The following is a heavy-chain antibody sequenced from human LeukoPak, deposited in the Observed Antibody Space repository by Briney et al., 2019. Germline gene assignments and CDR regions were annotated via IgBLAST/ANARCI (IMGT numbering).Heavy chain of an antibody. Sequence: LETLSLTCAVYGGSFSGYYWSWIRQPPGKGLEWIGEINHSGSTNYNPSLKSRVTISVDTSKNQFSLKLSSVTAADTAVYYCARCVRAFDIWGQGTMVTVSS. J-gene: IGHJ3*02. CDR2: INHSGST. CDR3: ARCVRAFDI. V-gene: IGHV4-34*01. CDR1: GGSFSGYY.